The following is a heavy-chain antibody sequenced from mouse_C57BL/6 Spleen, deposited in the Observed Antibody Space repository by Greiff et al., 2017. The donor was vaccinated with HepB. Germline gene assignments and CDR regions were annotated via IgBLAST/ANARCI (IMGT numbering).Heavy chain of an antibody. CDR2: IDPSDSYT. Sequence: VQLQQPGAELVKPGASVKLSCKASGYTFTSYWMQWVKQRPGQGLEWIGEIDPSDSYTNYNQKFKGKATLTVDTSSSTAYMQLSSLTSEDSAVYYCARGGLYYGNYYAMDYWGQGTSVTVSS. CDR3: ARGGLYYGNYYAMDY. J-gene: IGHJ4*01. V-gene: IGHV1-50*01. D-gene: IGHD2-1*01. CDR1: GYTFTSYW.